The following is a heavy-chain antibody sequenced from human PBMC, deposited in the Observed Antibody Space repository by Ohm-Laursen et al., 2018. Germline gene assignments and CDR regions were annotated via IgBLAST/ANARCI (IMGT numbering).Heavy chain of an antibody. CDR2: VTGSGRTT. V-gene: IGHV3-23*01. CDR3: AKGLSGGTGHGNWFDP. D-gene: IGHD3-10*01. CDR1: GFTFSNYA. J-gene: IGHJ5*02. Sequence: SLRLSCAASGFTFSNYAMSWVRQAPGKGPEWVSVVTGSGRTTYHRDSVKGRFTISRDNSKNTLYLQMNSLRVEDTAVYYCAKGLSGGTGHGNWFDPWGQGTLVSVSS.